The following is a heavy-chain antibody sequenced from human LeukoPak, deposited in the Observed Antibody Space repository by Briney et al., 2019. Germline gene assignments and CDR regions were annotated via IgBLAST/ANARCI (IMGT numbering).Heavy chain of an antibody. CDR3: ARSRGVNYGAIDY. CDR2: IGTSGDT. J-gene: IGHJ4*02. D-gene: IGHD4-17*01. V-gene: IGHV3-13*04. Sequence: GGSLRLSCAASGFTFGSYDMHWVRQGTGKGLEWVSSIGTSGDTYYPGSVKGRFTISREDAKNSLYLQMNSLRAEDTAVYYCARSRGVNYGAIDYWAREPWSPSPQ. CDR1: GFTFGSYD.